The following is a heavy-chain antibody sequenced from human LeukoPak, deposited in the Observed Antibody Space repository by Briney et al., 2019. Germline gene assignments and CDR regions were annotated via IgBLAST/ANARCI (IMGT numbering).Heavy chain of an antibody. V-gene: IGHV5-51*01. J-gene: IGHJ4*02. D-gene: IGHD3-10*01. CDR3: ARHFYGSGSYYPDY. CDR1: GYRFTSYW. Sequence: GESLQISCQGSGYRFTSYWIGWVRQMPGKGLEWMGIIYPGDSDTRYSPSFQGQVTISADKSISTAYLQWSSLKASDTAMYYCARHFYGSGSYYPDYWGQGTLVTVSS. CDR2: IYPGDSDT.